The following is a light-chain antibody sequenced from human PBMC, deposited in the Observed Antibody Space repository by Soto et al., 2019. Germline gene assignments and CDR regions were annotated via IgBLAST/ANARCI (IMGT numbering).Light chain of an antibody. Sequence: FVLTQSPATLSLAPGERATLSCRASLSVSVYLDWYQQKPGQAPRLVIYDAFNRATGIPARFSGSGSGTDFTLTISSLEPEDFAVYYCQQFSSYPLTFGGGTKVDIK. V-gene: IGKV3-11*01. CDR3: QQFSSYPLT. J-gene: IGKJ4*01. CDR2: DAF. CDR1: LSVSVY.